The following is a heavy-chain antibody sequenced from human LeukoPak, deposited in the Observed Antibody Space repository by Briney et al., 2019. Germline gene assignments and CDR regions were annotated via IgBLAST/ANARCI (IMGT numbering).Heavy chain of an antibody. V-gene: IGHV3-48*04. CDR3: ARDYYGSGSYYPY. CDR1: GFTFSSYS. Sequence: SGGSLRLSCAASGFTFSSYSMNWVRQAPGKGLEWVSYISSSSSTIYYADSVKGRFTISRDNAKNSLYLQMNSLRAEDTAVYYCARDYYGSGSYYPYWGQGTLVTVSS. D-gene: IGHD3-10*01. CDR2: ISSSSSTI. J-gene: IGHJ4*02.